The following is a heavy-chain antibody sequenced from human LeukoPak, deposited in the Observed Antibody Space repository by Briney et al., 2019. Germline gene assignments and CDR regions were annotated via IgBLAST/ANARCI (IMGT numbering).Heavy chain of an antibody. CDR3: ARDGGYFDY. CDR2: IIPILGIP. Sequence: ASVKVSCKASGGTFSSYAISWVRQAPGQGLEWMGRIIPILGIPKYAQKFQGRVTITADESTSTAYMELRSLRFDDTAVYYCARDGGYFDYWGRGTLVTVSS. V-gene: IGHV1-69*04. J-gene: IGHJ4*02. CDR1: GGTFSSYA.